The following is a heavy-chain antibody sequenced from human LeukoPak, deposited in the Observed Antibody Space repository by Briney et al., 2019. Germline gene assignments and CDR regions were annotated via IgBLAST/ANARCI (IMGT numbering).Heavy chain of an antibody. J-gene: IGHJ4*02. Sequence: GGSLRLSCAASGFTFSSYSMNWVRQAPGKGLEWVSYIRSSSSPIYYADSVKGRFNISRDNAKESLYLQMHSLRAEDTAVYYCVRSGLNYDILTGYYVETTFDYWGQGTLVSVSS. V-gene: IGHV3-48*01. CDR2: IRSSSSPI. CDR1: GFTFSSYS. CDR3: VRSGLNYDILTGYYVETTFDY. D-gene: IGHD3-9*01.